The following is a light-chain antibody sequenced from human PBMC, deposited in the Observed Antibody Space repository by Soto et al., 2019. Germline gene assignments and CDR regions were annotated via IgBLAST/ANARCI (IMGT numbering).Light chain of an antibody. CDR1: SGDIANNY. J-gene: IGLJ2*01. CDR2: KGN. Sequence: NFMLTQPHSVSESPGKTVSISCTHSSGDIANNYVQWFQQRPGSAPTTVIYKGNQRPSGVPDRFSGSIDSSSNSASLTISGLKTEDEADYFCQSYYSSDVVFGGGTKLTVL. CDR3: QSYYSSDVV. V-gene: IGLV6-57*04.